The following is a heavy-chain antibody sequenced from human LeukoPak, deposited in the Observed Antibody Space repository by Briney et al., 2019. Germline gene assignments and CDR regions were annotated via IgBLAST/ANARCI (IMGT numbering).Heavy chain of an antibody. J-gene: IGHJ4*02. V-gene: IGHV3-21*01. Sequence: PGGSLRLSCAASGFTFSSYSMNWVRQAQGKGLEWVSSISSSSSYIYYADSVRGRFTISRDDAKKSVFLHMNSLRAEDTAVYFCATWDDYGDFVAFEYWGQGTLVTVSS. CDR3: ATWDDYGDFVAFEY. D-gene: IGHD4-17*01. CDR2: ISSSSSYI. CDR1: GFTFSSYS.